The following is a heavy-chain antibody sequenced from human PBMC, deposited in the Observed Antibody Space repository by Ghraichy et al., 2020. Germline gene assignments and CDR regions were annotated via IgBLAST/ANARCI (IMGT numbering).Heavy chain of an antibody. V-gene: IGHV1-46*01. D-gene: IGHD4-17*01. J-gene: IGHJ4*02. CDR3: ARGPLQGHDYGVLGY. CDR2: INPSGGST. CDR1: GYTFTSYY. Sequence: ASVKVSCKASGYTFTSYYMHWVRQAPGQGLEWMGIINPSGGSTSYAQKFQGRVTTTRDTSTSTVYMELSSLRSEDTAVYYCARGPLQGHDYGVLGYWGQGTLVTVSS.